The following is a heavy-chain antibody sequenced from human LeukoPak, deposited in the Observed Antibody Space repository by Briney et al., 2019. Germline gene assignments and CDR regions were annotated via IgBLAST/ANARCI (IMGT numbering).Heavy chain of an antibody. CDR2: ISGVGSVN. J-gene: IGHJ4*02. D-gene: IGHD3-22*01. Sequence: GGSLRLSCAASGFTFSSYEMNWVRQAPGKGLEWVSYISGVGSVNNYADSVKGRFTISRDNAKNSLYLEMNSLRAEDTALYYCAREITYQHSSAYDYWGQGTRVTVSS. CDR1: GFTFSSYE. V-gene: IGHV3-48*03. CDR3: AREITYQHSSAYDY.